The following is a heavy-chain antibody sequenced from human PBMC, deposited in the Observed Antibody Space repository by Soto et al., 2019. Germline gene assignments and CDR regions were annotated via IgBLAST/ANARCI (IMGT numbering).Heavy chain of an antibody. CDR3: ARAPPGPSPRWDV. V-gene: IGHV4-30-2*06. Sequence: SETLSLTCAVSGASMSSGGHSWSWIRQSPGEGLEWIGCIYATGKTYYNPSLKSRVTISVDTSKNQFSLNVTSVTAADTAVYYRARAPPGPSPRWDVWGQGTTVTVS. CDR2: IYATGKT. D-gene: IGHD3-10*01. J-gene: IGHJ6*02. CDR1: GASMSSGGHS.